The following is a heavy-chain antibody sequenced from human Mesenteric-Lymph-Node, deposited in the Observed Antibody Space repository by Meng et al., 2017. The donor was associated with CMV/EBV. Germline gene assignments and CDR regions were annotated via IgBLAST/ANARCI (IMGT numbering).Heavy chain of an antibody. CDR1: GFTFSDSA. V-gene: IGHV3-23*01. CDR3: AKDAGFYSSSPFDY. J-gene: IGHJ4*02. Sequence: GESLKISCTASGFTFSDSAMTWVRQTPGKGLEWVAGISGNGKGTYYADSVKGRFTIPSDSSKNTVYLQMKSLRAEDTAVYYCAKDAGFYSSSPFDYWGQGTLVTVSS. CDR2: ISGNGKGT. D-gene: IGHD6-6*01.